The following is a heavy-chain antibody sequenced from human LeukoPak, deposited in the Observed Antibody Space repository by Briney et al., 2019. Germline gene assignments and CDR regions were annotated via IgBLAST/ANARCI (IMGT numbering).Heavy chain of an antibody. J-gene: IGHJ4*02. CDR2: INHSGST. Sequence: SETLSLTCAVYGGSFSGYYWSWIRQPPGKGLEWIGEINHSGSTNYNPSLKSRVTISVDTSENQFSLKLRSVTAADTAVYYCARGVVTAPQTFDYWGQGTLVTVSS. D-gene: IGHD2-21*02. V-gene: IGHV4-34*01. CDR1: GGSFSGYY. CDR3: ARGVVTAPQTFDY.